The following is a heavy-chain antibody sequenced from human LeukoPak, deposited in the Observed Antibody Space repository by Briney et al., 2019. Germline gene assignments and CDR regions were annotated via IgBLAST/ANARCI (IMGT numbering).Heavy chain of an antibody. J-gene: IGHJ6*03. CDR3: ARESSGSWISFYYMDV. V-gene: IGHV1-18*01. CDR1: GYTFTSYD. Sequence: ASVKVSCTASGYTFTSYDINWVRQATGQGLEWMGWISAYNGNTNYAQKLQGRVTMTTDTSTSTAYMELRSLRSDDTAVYYCARESSGSWISFYYMDVWGKGTTVTVSS. D-gene: IGHD3-10*01. CDR2: ISAYNGNT.